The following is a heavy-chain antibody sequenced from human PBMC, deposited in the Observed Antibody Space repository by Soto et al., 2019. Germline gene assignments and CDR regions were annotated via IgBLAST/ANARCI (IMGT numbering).Heavy chain of an antibody. V-gene: IGHV1-3*05. Sequence: QVQLVQSGAEEKKPGASVKVSCKASGYTFTSYAMHWVRQAPGQRLEWMGWINAGNGNTKYSQKFQGRVTITRDTSASTAHMELSSLRSEDTAVYYCASHGSGWDYWGQGTLVTVSS. J-gene: IGHJ4*02. CDR1: GYTFTSYA. CDR3: ASHGSGWDY. D-gene: IGHD6-19*01. CDR2: INAGNGNT.